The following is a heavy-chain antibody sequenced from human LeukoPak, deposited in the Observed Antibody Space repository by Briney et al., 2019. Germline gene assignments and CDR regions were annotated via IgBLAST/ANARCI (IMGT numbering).Heavy chain of an antibody. Sequence: ASVKVSCEASGYTFTSYYMHWVRQAPGQGLEWMGIINPSGGSTSYAQKFQGRVTMTRDMSTSTVYMELSSLRSEDTAVYYCEREAARSAFDPWGQGTLVTVSS. CDR2: INPSGGST. CDR3: EREAARSAFDP. D-gene: IGHD6-13*01. V-gene: IGHV1-46*01. CDR1: GYTFTSYY. J-gene: IGHJ5*02.